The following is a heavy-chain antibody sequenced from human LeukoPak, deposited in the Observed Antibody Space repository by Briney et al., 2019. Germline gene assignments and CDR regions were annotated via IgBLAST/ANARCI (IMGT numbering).Heavy chain of an antibody. V-gene: IGHV3-48*03. CDR3: ASGTQSDY. J-gene: IGHJ4*02. Sequence: GGSLRLSCAASGFTFSTYEVNWVRQAPGEGLEWVSYISGSATTIYYADSVKGRFTISRDNAKNSVYLQMNSLRVEDTAIYYCASGTQSDYWGQGTLVTVSS. D-gene: IGHD1-14*01. CDR2: ISGSATTI. CDR1: GFTFSTYE.